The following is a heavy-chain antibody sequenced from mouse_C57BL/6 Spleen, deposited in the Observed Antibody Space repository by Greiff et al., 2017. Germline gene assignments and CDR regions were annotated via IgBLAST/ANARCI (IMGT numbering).Heavy chain of an antibody. J-gene: IGHJ1*03. CDR3: ARYYSNPWYFDV. CDR1: GFTFSDYY. D-gene: IGHD2-5*01. CDR2: ISNGGGST. V-gene: IGHV5-12*01. Sequence: EVHLVESGGGLVQPGGSLKLSCAASGFTFSDYYMYWVRQTPEKRLEWVAYISNGGGSTYYPDTVKGRFTISRDNAKNTLYLQMSRLKSEDTAMYYCARYYSNPWYFDVWGTGTTVTVSS.